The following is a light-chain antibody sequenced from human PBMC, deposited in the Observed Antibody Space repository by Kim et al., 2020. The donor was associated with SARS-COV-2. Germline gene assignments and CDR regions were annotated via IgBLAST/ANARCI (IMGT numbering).Light chain of an antibody. V-gene: IGLV6-57*03. CDR2: EDD. CDR1: SGRIVSNY. CDR3: QSYDRSNWV. Sequence: NFMLTQPHSVSESPGKTVTISCTRSSGRIVSNYVQWYQQRPGSAPTTVISEDDQRPSGVSDRFSGSIDSSSNSASLTISGLKTEDEADYYCQSYDRSNWVFGGRTQLTVL. J-gene: IGLJ3*02.